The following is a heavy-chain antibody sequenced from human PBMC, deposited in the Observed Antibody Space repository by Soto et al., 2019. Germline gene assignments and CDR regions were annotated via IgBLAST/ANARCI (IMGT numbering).Heavy chain of an antibody. CDR2: INPGNGDT. Sequence: ASVKVSCKASGYVFSDYPIHWVRQAPGQRLEWMGWINPGNGDTKYSQKFQDRVTLTRDTSATTAYMGVNTLRSEDTAIYYCARDSITANDYWGQGTPVTVSS. V-gene: IGHV1-3*01. CDR3: ARDSITANDY. CDR1: GYVFSDYP. J-gene: IGHJ4*02. D-gene: IGHD1-20*01.